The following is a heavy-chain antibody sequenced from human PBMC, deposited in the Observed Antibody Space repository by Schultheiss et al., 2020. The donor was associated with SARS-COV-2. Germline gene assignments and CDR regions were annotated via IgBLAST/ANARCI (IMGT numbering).Heavy chain of an antibody. J-gene: IGHJ6*02. V-gene: IGHV3-9*01. Sequence: GGSLRLSCAASGFTFDDYAMHWVRQAPGKGLEWVSGISWNSGSIGYADSVKGRFTISRDNSKNTLYLQMTNLRAEDTALYHCAREGVVVVPAAARGGMDVWGQGTTVTVSS. CDR3: AREGVVVVPAAARGGMDV. CDR1: GFTFDDYA. CDR2: ISWNSGSI. D-gene: IGHD2-2*01.